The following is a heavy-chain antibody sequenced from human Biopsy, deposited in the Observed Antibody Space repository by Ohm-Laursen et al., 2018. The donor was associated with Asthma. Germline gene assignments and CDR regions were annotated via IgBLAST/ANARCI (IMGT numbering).Heavy chain of an antibody. CDR1: RFTYE. Sequence: SLRLSCTAARFTYEMHWVRQAPGKGLEWVAFISYDGSSIYYADSVKGRFTISRDNSKNPLSLQMNSLTAEDTAVYYCAREGVAGTHIEDWGQGTLVTVSS. CDR3: AREGVAGTHIED. CDR2: ISYDGSSI. D-gene: IGHD6-19*01. J-gene: IGHJ4*02. V-gene: IGHV3-30-3*01.